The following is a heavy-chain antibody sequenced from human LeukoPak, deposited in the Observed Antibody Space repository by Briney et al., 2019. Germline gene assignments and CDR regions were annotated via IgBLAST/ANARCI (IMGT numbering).Heavy chain of an antibody. CDR3: ARDQTGCWSGSAYYYYMDV. CDR1: GGSISSYY. CDR2: IYTSGST. Sequence: SETLSLTCTVSGGSISSYYWSWIRQPAGKGLEWIGRIYTSGSTNYNPSLKSRVTMSVDTSRNQFSLKLSSVTAADTAVYYCARDQTGCWSGSAYYYYMDVWGKGTTVTVSS. D-gene: IGHD3-3*01. V-gene: IGHV4-4*07. J-gene: IGHJ6*03.